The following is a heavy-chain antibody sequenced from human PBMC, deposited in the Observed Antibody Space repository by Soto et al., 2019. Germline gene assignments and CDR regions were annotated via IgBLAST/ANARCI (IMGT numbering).Heavy chain of an antibody. CDR2: ISGFNGQT. Sequence: QVQLVQSGPEVKKPGASVKVSCKASGNTFSSHGFSWVRQAPGQGLDWMAWISGFNGQTNYALKFPGRVTLTTDTSTSTAYMEVRSLRSDDTAVYFCARVDPRGVAVVRDYWGQGTLVTVSS. J-gene: IGHJ4*02. CDR3: ARVDPRGVAVVRDY. CDR1: GNTFSSHG. D-gene: IGHD3-10*01. V-gene: IGHV1-18*01.